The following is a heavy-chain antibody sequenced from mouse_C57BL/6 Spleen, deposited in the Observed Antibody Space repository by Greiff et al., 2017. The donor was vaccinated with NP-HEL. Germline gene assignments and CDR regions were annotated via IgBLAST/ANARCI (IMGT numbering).Heavy chain of an antibody. D-gene: IGHD1-1*01. V-gene: IGHV1-50*01. Sequence: QVQLQQPGAELVKPGASVKLSCKASGYTFTSYWMQWVKQRPGQGLEWIGEIDPSDSYTNYNQKFKGKATLTVEKTSSKANMQLRSLTSEDSAVYYCARSYGSSYDYFDYWGQGTTLTVSS. CDR1: GYTFTSYW. CDR3: ARSYGSSYDYFDY. CDR2: IDPSDSYT. J-gene: IGHJ2*01.